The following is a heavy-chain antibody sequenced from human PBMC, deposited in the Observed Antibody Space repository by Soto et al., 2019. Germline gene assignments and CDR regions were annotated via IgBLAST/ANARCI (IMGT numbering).Heavy chain of an antibody. J-gene: IGHJ6*03. CDR3: ARDQIAARSYYYYYMDV. Sequence: PGGSLRLSCAASGFTFSSYSMNWVRQAPGKGLEWVSYISSSSSTIYYADSVKGRFTISRDNAKNSLYLQMNSLRAEDTAVYYCARDQIAARSYYYYYMDVWGKGTTVTVSS. V-gene: IGHV3-48*01. D-gene: IGHD6-6*01. CDR1: GFTFSSYS. CDR2: ISSSSSTI.